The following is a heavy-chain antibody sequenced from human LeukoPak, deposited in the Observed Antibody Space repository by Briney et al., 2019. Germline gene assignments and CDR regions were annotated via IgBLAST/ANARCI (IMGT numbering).Heavy chain of an antibody. V-gene: IGHV3-21*04. CDR2: ISSSSSYI. CDR3: ARGPYYDFWSGYMTSYNWFDP. CDR1: GFTFSSYS. D-gene: IGHD3-3*01. J-gene: IGHJ5*02. Sequence: GGSLRLSCAASGFTFSSYSMNWVRQAPGKGLEWVSSISSSSSYIYYADSVKGRFTISRDNAKNSLYLQMNGLRAEDTAVYYCARGPYYDFWSGYMTSYNWFDPWGQGTLVTVSS.